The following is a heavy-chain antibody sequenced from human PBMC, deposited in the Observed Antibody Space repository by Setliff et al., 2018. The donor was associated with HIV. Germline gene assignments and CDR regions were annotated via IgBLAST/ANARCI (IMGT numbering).Heavy chain of an antibody. Sequence: SVKVSCKASGVTFRRFAFSWVRQAPGQGLEWMGGIIPMFGTTNYAQKSQGRVTITADESTSTVYMELTSLRFEDTAVYYCARVGEMATVGYSYYYMDVWGKGTTVTVSS. D-gene: IGHD3-16*01. CDR1: GVTFRRFA. V-gene: IGHV1-69*13. CDR3: ARVGEMATVGYSYYYMDV. J-gene: IGHJ6*03. CDR2: IIPMFGTT.